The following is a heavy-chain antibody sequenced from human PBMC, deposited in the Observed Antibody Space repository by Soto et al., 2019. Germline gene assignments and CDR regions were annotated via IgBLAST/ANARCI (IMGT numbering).Heavy chain of an antibody. Sequence: QVQLVQSGAEVKKPGSSVKVSCKASGGTFSSYTISWVRQAPGQGLEWMGRIIPILGIANYAQKFQGRVTITADKSTSTAYIELSSLRYEDTAVYYCATEHTQPMGDENPQPYWGQGTLVTVS. CDR2: IIPILGIA. J-gene: IGHJ4*02. CDR3: ATEHTQPMGDENPQPY. V-gene: IGHV1-69*02. CDR1: GGTFSSYT. D-gene: IGHD3-16*01.